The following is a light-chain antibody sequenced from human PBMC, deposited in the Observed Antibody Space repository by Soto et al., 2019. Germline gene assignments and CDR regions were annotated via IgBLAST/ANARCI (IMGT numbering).Light chain of an antibody. CDR2: GAS. CDR3: QQYGSSGT. J-gene: IGKJ1*01. V-gene: IGKV3-20*01. Sequence: EIVLTQSPDTLSLSPGERATLSCRASQRVSTNSLAWYQQKPGQAPRPLIYGASSRATGTPDRFSGSGSGTDLTLTISRLEPEDFAVYYCQQYGSSGTFGQGTKVDIK. CDR1: QRVSTNS.